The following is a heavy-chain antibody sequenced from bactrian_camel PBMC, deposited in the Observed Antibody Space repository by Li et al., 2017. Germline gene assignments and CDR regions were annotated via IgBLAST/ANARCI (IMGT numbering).Heavy chain of an antibody. Sequence: HVQLVESGGGSVQAGGSLRLSCSASGYTSSMYRMTWFRQAPGKEREGVARIATGSGNTYYADSVKGRFTISQDNAKNTVYLQMNSLKIEDTAVYYCALGSSRQATMTARGKGTQVTVS. CDR2: IATGSGNT. V-gene: IGHV3S1*01. D-gene: IGHD3*01. J-gene: IGHJ4*01. CDR1: GYTSSMYR.